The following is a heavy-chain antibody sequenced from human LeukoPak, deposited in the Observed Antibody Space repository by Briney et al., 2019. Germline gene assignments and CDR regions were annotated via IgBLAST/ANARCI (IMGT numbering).Heavy chain of an antibody. Sequence: GESLKISCKGSGYSFTSYWIGWVRQMPGKGLGWMGIIYPGDSDTRYSPSFQGQVTISADKSISTAYLQWSSLKASDTAMYYCARTYYYDSSGPGEFDYWGQGTLVTVSS. D-gene: IGHD3-22*01. CDR2: IYPGDSDT. J-gene: IGHJ4*02. CDR3: ARTYYYDSSGPGEFDY. CDR1: GYSFTSYW. V-gene: IGHV5-51*01.